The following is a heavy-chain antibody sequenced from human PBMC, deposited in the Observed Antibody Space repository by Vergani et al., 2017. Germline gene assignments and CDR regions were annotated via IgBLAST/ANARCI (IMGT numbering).Heavy chain of an antibody. D-gene: IGHD4-17*01. J-gene: IGHJ4*02. Sequence: QVQLVESGGGLVKPGGSLRLSCAASGFTFSDYYMRWIRQAPGKGREWVSYISSSGSTIYYADSVKGRFTISRDNAKNSLYLQRNSLRAEDPAVYYCARSPYHYGDFYFDYWGQGTLVTVSS. CDR1: GFTFSDYY. V-gene: IGHV3-11*01. CDR2: ISSSGSTI. CDR3: ARSPYHYGDFYFDY.